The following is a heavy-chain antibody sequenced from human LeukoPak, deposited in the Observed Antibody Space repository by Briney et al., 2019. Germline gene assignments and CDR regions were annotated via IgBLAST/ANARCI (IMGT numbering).Heavy chain of an antibody. CDR2: IYYSGST. D-gene: IGHD2-21*01. CDR3: ARAPAAYPYCGGDCYSTYFDY. V-gene: IGHV4-30-4*08. J-gene: IGHJ4*02. Sequence: PSQTLSLTCTVSGGSISSGDYYWSWIRQPPGKGLEWIGYIYYSGSTYYNPSLKSRVTISVDTSKNQFSLKLSSVTAADTAVYYCARAPAAYPYCGGDCYSTYFDYWGQGTLVTVSS. CDR1: GGSISSGDYY.